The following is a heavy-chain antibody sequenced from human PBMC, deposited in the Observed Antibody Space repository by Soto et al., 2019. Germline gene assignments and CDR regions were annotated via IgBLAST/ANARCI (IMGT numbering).Heavy chain of an antibody. V-gene: IGHV4-34*01. D-gene: IGHD3-3*01. CDR1: GGSFSGHY. CDR2: INHSGST. CDR3: ARVSGANYDFWSGYSGLAYYGMDV. J-gene: IGHJ6*02. Sequence: QVQIQQWGAGLLKPSETLSLTCAVYGGSFSGHYWSWIRQPPGKGLEWIGEINHSGSTNYNPSLMSRVTIAVDSFKKQFSLKLSSVTAADTAVYYCARVSGANYDFWSGYSGLAYYGMDVWGQVTTVTVSS.